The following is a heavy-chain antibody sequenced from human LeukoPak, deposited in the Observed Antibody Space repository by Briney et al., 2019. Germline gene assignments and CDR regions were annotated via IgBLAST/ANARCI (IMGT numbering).Heavy chain of an antibody. D-gene: IGHD2-15*01. CDR2: ISNNGGYT. V-gene: IGHV3-23*01. J-gene: IGHJ4*02. CDR3: AKQLGYCSDGSCYFPY. Sequence: GGSLRLSCAASGSSFSSDKMSWVRQAPGKGLEWVSAISNNGGYTYYADSVQGRFTISRDNSKSTLCLQMNSLRAEDTAVYYCAKQLGYCSDGSCYFPYWGQGTLVTVSS. CDR1: GSSFSSDK.